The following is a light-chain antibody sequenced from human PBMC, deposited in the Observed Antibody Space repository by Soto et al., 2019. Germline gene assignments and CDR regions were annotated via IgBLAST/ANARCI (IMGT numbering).Light chain of an antibody. CDR2: AAS. V-gene: IGKV1-12*02. CDR1: QVINNW. CDR3: QQANSFPFT. J-gene: IGKJ3*01. Sequence: DIQMTQSPSSVSASVGDRVTITCRASQVINNWLAWYQQKPGKAPNLLIYAASTLHTGVLSRFSGGGSGTDFTLTISSLQPEDFATYYCQQANSFPFTFGPGTKVDIK.